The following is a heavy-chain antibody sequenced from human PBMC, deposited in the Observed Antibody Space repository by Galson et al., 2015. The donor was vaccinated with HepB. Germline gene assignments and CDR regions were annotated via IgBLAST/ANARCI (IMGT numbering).Heavy chain of an antibody. J-gene: IGHJ4*02. V-gene: IGHV3-30*18. Sequence: SLRLSCAASGFTFSSYGMHWVRQAPGKGLEWVAVISYDGSNKYYADSVKGRFTISRDNSKNTLYLQMNSLRAEDTAVYYCAKDSLHFGVVISYLDYWGQGTLVTVSS. CDR1: GFTFSSYG. CDR2: ISYDGSNK. D-gene: IGHD3-3*01. CDR3: AKDSLHFGVVISYLDY.